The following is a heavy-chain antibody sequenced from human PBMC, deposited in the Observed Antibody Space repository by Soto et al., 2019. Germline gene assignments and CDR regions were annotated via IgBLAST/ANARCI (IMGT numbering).Heavy chain of an antibody. D-gene: IGHD4-17*01. J-gene: IGHJ4*02. CDR1: GFTFSNFP. CDR3: TKPRDFGDYDN. CDR2: ISGSDTST. V-gene: IGHV3-23*01. Sequence: EVQLLESGGGLVQPGGSLRLSCAASGFTFSNFPMNWVRQAPGKGLEWVSTISGSDTSTYYADSVKGRFTISRDNSKNTLYLQMSSLRAEDTAVYYCTKPRDFGDYDNWGQGTLVTVSS.